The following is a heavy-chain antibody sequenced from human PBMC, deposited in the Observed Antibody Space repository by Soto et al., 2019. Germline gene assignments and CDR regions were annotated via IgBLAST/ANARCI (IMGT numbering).Heavy chain of an antibody. CDR3: ARRVITGTLPSGHFDY. Sequence: QVQLVQSGAEVKKPGASVKVSCKASGDTFIRYGISWVRQAPGQGPEWMGWISAYNGNTNYAQSLQGRATMTIDTSTSTAYMELRSLRSDDTAVYYCARRVITGTLPSGHFDYWGQGTLVTVSS. D-gene: IGHD1-1*01. CDR2: ISAYNGNT. CDR1: GDTFIRYG. V-gene: IGHV1-18*01. J-gene: IGHJ4*02.